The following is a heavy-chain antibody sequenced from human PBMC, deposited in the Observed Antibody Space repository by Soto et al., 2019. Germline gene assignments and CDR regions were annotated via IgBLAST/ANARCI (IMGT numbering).Heavy chain of an antibody. CDR2: ISSSSSYI. CDR1: GFSFSNYN. V-gene: IGHV3-21*01. Sequence: EVQLVESGGALVKPGGSLRLSFATSGFSFSNYNMNWFRPAPGKGLEWVSSISSSSSYIYYADSVKGRFTISRDNAKKSLYLQMNSLRVEDTAVYYCATERGWYFDLWGRGTLVTVSS. CDR3: ATERGWYFDL. J-gene: IGHJ2*01.